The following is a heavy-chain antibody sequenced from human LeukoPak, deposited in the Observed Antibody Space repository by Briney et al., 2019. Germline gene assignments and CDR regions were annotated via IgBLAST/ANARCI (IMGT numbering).Heavy chain of an antibody. Sequence: GGSLRLSCAASGFTFSSYWMSWVRQAPGKGLEWVANIKQDGSEKYYVDSVKGRFTISRDNAKNSLYLQMNSLRAEDTAMYYCARVNLILSRDYGMDVWGQGTTVTVSS. J-gene: IGHJ6*02. V-gene: IGHV3-7*03. CDR3: ARVNLILSRDYGMDV. CDR1: GFTFSSYW. CDR2: IKQDGSEK. D-gene: IGHD3-3*02.